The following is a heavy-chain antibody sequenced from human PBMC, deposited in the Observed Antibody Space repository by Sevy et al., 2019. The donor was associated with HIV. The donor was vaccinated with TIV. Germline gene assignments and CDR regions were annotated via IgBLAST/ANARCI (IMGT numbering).Heavy chain of an antibody. Sequence: SETLFLTCTVSGGSISSSSYYWGWIRQPPGKGLEWIGSIYYSGGTYYNPSLKSRVTISVDTSKNQFSLKLSSVTAADTAVYYCARRGIAVAGAYYYYGMDVWGQGTTVTVSS. CDR3: ARRGIAVAGAYYYYGMDV. CDR2: IYYSGGT. J-gene: IGHJ6*02. CDR1: GGSISSSSYY. D-gene: IGHD6-19*01. V-gene: IGHV4-39*01.